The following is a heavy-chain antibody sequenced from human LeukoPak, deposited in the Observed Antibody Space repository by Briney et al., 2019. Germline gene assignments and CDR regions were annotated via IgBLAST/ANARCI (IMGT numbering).Heavy chain of an antibody. CDR2: INHSGST. CDR1: GGSFSGYY. Sequence: PSETLSLTCAVYGGSFSGYYWSWIRQPPRKGLEWIGEINHSGSTNYNPSLKSRVTISVDTSKNQFSLKLSSVTAADTAVYYCARGAVVVAATLFDYWGQGTLVTVSS. CDR3: ARGAVVVAATLFDY. J-gene: IGHJ4*02. V-gene: IGHV4-34*01. D-gene: IGHD2-15*01.